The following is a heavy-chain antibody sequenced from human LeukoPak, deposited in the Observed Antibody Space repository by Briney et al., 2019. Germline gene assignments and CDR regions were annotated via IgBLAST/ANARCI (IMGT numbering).Heavy chain of an antibody. V-gene: IGHV3-7*01. CDR1: GFIFSTYW. D-gene: IGHD5-12*01. CDR3: AFPSRLYSGYPDAFDI. J-gene: IGHJ3*02. Sequence: QPGGSLRLSCAASGFIFSTYWMSWVRQAPGKGLEWVASIKYDASDKQYVGSVKGRFAISRDNAKNSLFLQMNGLRAEDTAVYYCAFPSRLYSGYPDAFDIWGQGTMVTVSS. CDR2: IKYDASDK.